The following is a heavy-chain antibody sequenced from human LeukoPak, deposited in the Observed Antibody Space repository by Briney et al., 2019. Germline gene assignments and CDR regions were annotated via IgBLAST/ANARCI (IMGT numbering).Heavy chain of an antibody. CDR3: ARRVIADRSAFDI. J-gene: IGHJ3*02. Sequence: GGSLRLSCAASGFTFSDYYMSWIRQAPGKGLEWVSYISSSGIPIYYAVSFTGRFTISRHNSHNSLYLQMNSLRAEDTAVYYCARRVIADRSAFDIWGQGTMVTVSS. D-gene: IGHD2-21*01. CDR1: GFTFSDYY. CDR2: ISSSGIPI. V-gene: IGHV3-11*04.